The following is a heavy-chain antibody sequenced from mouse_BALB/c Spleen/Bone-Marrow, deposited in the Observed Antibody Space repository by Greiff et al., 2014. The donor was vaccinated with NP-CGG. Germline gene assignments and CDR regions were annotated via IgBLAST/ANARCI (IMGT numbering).Heavy chain of an antibody. V-gene: IGHV1S41*01. CDR3: AYYRYDVNY. CDR1: GYTFTSYW. CDR2: IAPGSGST. D-gene: IGHD2-14*01. Sequence: DLVKPGASVKLSCKASGYTFTSYWINWIKQRPGQGLEWIGRIAPGSGSTYYNEMFKGKAILTVDTSSSTAYIQLSSLSSEDSAVYFCAYYRYDVNYWGQGTTLPVSS. J-gene: IGHJ2*01.